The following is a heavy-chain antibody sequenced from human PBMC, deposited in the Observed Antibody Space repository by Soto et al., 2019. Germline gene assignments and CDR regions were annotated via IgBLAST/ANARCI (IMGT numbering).Heavy chain of an antibody. CDR3: ATLGRLQFPYFDY. D-gene: IGHD5-12*01. V-gene: IGHV1-69*06. CDR2: IIPIFGTA. CDR1: GGTFSSYA. Sequence: ASVKVSCKASGGTFSSYAISWVRQAPGQGLEWMGGIIPIFGTANYAQKFQGRVTITADKSTSTAYMELSSLRSEDTAVYYCATLGRLQFPYFDYWGQGTLVTVSS. J-gene: IGHJ4*02.